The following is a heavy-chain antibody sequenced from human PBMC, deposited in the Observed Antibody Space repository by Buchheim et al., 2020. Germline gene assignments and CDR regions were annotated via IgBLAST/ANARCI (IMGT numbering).Heavy chain of an antibody. CDR2: INPSGGST. D-gene: IGHD3-10*01. Sequence: QVQLVQSGAEVKKPGASVKVSCKASGYTFTSYYMHWVRQAPGQGLEWMGIINPSGGSTSYAQKFQGRVTMTRDPSTITVYMELSSLRSEDTAVYYCARDYYGSGSYYSFWFDPWGQGTL. V-gene: IGHV1-46*01. CDR3: ARDYYGSGSYYSFWFDP. J-gene: IGHJ5*02. CDR1: GYTFTSYY.